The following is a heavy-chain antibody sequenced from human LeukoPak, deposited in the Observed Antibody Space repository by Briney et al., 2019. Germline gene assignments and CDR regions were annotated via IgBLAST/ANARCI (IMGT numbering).Heavy chain of an antibody. D-gene: IGHD4-17*01. CDR1: GFTVSGSY. CDR3: ARDYYGDYIDY. CDR2: IYNDDTA. J-gene: IGHJ4*02. Sequence: GSLRLSCAVSGFTVSGSYMSWVRQASGKGLEWVSVIYNDDTAYYADSVKGRFTIFRDNSKNTLYLQMNSLRGEDTAVYYCARDYYGDYIDYWGQGTLVTVSS. V-gene: IGHV3-53*01.